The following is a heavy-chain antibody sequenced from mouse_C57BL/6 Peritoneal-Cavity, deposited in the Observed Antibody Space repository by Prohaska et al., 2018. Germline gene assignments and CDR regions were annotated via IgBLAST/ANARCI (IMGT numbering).Heavy chain of an antibody. CDR3: ARDNYGSSYYAMDY. CDR2: IDPSDSYT. V-gene: IGHV1-59*01. Sequence: QVQLQQPGAELVRPGNSVKLSCKASGYTFTSYWMHWVKQRPGQGLEWIGVIDPSDSYTNYNQKCKGKATLTVDTSSSTAYMQLSSLTSVDSAVYYCARDNYGSSYYAMDYWGQGTSVTVSS. CDR1: GYTFTSYW. D-gene: IGHD1-1*01. J-gene: IGHJ4*01.